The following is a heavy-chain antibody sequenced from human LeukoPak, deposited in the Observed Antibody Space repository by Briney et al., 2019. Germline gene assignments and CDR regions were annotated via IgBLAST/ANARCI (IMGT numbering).Heavy chain of an antibody. Sequence: LTGGSLRLSCSASGFTLSSYSMHWVRQAPGKGLEWVASISYDGSNEYYGDSVKGRFSVSRDNSKNTLYLHMNSLRAEDTAVYYCAKEREMATRYYFDYWGQGTLVTVSS. CDR1: GFTLSSYS. V-gene: IGHV3-30*04. D-gene: IGHD5-24*01. CDR2: ISYDGSNE. CDR3: AKEREMATRYYFDY. J-gene: IGHJ4*02.